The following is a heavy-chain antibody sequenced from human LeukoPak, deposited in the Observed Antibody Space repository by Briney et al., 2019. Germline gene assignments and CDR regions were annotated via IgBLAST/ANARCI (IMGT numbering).Heavy chain of an antibody. V-gene: IGHV4-39*01. D-gene: IGHD4-17*01. J-gene: IGHJ4*02. CDR3: ARYSTVTRFDY. CDR1: GDSISSSSYY. Sequence: SETLSLTCTVSGDSISSSSYYWGWIRQPPGKGPEWIGSIFYSGSTFYNPSLKSRVTISVDTSKNQFSLRLSSVTATDTAVYYCARYSTVTRFDYWGQGTLVTVSS. CDR2: IFYSGST.